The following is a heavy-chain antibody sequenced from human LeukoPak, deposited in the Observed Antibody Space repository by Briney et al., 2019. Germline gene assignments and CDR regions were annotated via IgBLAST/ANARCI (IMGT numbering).Heavy chain of an antibody. CDR2: IYTSGST. CDR1: GGSISSYY. V-gene: IGHV4-4*07. D-gene: IGHD2-2*01. Sequence: SETLSLTCTVSGGSISSYYWSWIRQPAGKGLEWIGRIYTSGSTNYNPSLKSRVTKLVDTSKNQFSLKLSSVTAADTAVYYCARLNIVVVPAAPGYYYYMDVWGKGTTVTVSS. J-gene: IGHJ6*03. CDR3: ARLNIVVVPAAPGYYYYMDV.